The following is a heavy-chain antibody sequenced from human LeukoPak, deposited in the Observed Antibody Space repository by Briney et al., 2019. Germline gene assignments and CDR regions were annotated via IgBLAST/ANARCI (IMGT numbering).Heavy chain of an antibody. D-gene: IGHD5-18*01. CDR3: ARDLAMVHLFDY. V-gene: IGHV3-30*04. CDR2: ISYDGSNK. Sequence: GGSLRLSCAASGFTFSSYAMHWVRQAPGKGLEWVAVISYDGSNKYYADSVKGRFTISRENSKNTLYLQMNSLRAEDTAVYYCARDLAMVHLFDYWGQGTLVTVSS. CDR1: GFTFSSYA. J-gene: IGHJ4*02.